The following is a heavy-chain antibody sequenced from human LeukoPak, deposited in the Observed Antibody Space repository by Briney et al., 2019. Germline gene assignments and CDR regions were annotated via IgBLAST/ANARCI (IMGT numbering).Heavy chain of an antibody. Sequence: SETLSLTCTVSGGSISSYYWSWIRQPAGKGLEWIGRIYTSGSTNYNPSLKSRVTMSVDTSKNQFSLKLSSVTAADTAVYYCARVSPLPTGDAFDIWGQGTMVTVSP. CDR1: GGSISSYY. CDR3: ARVSPLPTGDAFDI. D-gene: IGHD1-14*01. CDR2: IYTSGST. J-gene: IGHJ3*02. V-gene: IGHV4-4*07.